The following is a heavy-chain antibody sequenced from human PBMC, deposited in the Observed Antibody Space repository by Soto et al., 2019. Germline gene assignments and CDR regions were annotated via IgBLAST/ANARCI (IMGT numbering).Heavy chain of an antibody. V-gene: IGHV1-69*02. CDR3: ARALSVAANWFDP. CDR2: IIPILGIA. D-gene: IGHD6-19*01. Sequence: GAPVKVSCKASGGTFSSYTISWVRQAPGQGLEWMGRIIPILGIANYAQKFQGRVTITADKSTSTAYMELSSLRSEDTAVYYCARALSVAANWFDPWGQGTLVTVSS. J-gene: IGHJ5*02. CDR1: GGTFSSYT.